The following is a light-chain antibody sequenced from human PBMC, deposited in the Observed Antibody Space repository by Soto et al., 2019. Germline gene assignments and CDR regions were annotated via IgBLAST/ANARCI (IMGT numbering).Light chain of an antibody. Sequence: EIVMTQSPATLSVSPGERVTLSCRASQSVRSNLAWYQQKPGQAPRLLIYGASTRATGLPARFSGSGSGTDFTLTISSLQSEDFAVYYCQQYGNFPYTFGQGTKLEIK. J-gene: IGKJ2*01. CDR3: QQYGNFPYT. CDR1: QSVRSN. CDR2: GAS. V-gene: IGKV3-15*01.